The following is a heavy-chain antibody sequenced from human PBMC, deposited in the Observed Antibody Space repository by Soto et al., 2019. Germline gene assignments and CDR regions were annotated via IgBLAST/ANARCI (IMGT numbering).Heavy chain of an antibody. CDR1: GFSLSTSGVR. Sequence: ESGPTLVNPTQTLTLTCTFSGFSLSTSGVRVSWIRQPPGKALEWLARIDWDDDKFYSTSLKTRLTISKDTSKNQVVLTMTNMDPVDTATYYCARVSYSSGLDVWGQGTTVTVT. CDR3: ARVSYSSGLDV. V-gene: IGHV2-70*04. J-gene: IGHJ6*02. CDR2: IDWDDDK. D-gene: IGHD6-19*01.